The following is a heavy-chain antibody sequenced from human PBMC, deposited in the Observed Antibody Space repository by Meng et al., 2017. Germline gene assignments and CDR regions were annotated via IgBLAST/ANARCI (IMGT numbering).Heavy chain of an antibody. CDR1: GGSISSSSYY. J-gene: IGHJ3*02. Sequence: GSLRLSCTVSGGSISSSSYYWGWIRQPPGKGLEWIGSIYYSGSTYYNPSLKSRVTISVDTSKNQSSLKLSSVTAADTAVYYCARGSPYYDFWSGPDAFDIWGQGTMVTVSS. V-gene: IGHV4-39*07. CDR3: ARGSPYYDFWSGPDAFDI. CDR2: IYYSGST. D-gene: IGHD3-3*01.